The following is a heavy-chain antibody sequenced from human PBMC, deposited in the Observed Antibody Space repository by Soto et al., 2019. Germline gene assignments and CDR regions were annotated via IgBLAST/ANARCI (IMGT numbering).Heavy chain of an antibody. J-gene: IGHJ5*02. CDR1: GGSISSSSYY. CDR3: ATLLRYSSSRGVWFDP. CDR2: IYYSGST. D-gene: IGHD6-6*01. V-gene: IGHV4-39*01. Sequence: QLQLQESGPGLVKPSETLSLTCTVSGGSISSSSYYWGWIRQPPGKGLEWIGSIYYSGSTYYNPSLKSRVTISVDTSKNQFSLKLSSVTAADTAVYYCATLLRYSSSRGVWFDPWGQGTLVTVSS.